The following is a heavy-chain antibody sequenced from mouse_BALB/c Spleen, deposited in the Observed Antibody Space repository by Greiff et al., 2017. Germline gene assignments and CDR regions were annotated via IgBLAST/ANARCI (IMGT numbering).Heavy chain of an antibody. J-gene: IGHJ4*01. Sequence: EVNVVESGGGLVQPGGSRKLSCAASGFTFSSFGMHWVRQAPEKGLEWVAYISSGSSTIYYADTVKGRFTISRDNPKNTLFLQMTSLRSEDTAMYYCARSDYRYDNAMDYWGQGTSVTVSS. CDR3: ARSDYRYDNAMDY. CDR2: ISSGSSTI. D-gene: IGHD2-14*01. V-gene: IGHV5-17*02. CDR1: GFTFSSFG.